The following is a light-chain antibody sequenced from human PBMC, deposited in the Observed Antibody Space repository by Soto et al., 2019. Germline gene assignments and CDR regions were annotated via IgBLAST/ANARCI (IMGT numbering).Light chain of an antibody. CDR3: QQYGSSPT. CDR2: GTS. V-gene: IGKV3-20*01. Sequence: EIVFTQSPGTVSLSPGERATLSCRASQSVSRSDLAWYQHKPGQSPRLLIYGTSSRATGIPDRFSGSGSGTGFTLTISRLEPEDSAVYYCQQYGSSPTFGGGTKVDIK. CDR1: QSVSRSD. J-gene: IGKJ4*01.